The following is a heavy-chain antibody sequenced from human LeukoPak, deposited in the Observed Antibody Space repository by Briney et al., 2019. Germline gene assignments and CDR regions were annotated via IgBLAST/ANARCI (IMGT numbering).Heavy chain of an antibody. J-gene: IGHJ4*02. CDR2: ISAYNGNT. V-gene: IGHV1-18*01. D-gene: IGHD2-15*01. CDR1: GYTFTSYG. CDR3: ARDSRRYCSGGSCYSWLDY. Sequence: ASVKVSCKASGYTFTSYGISWVRQAPGQGLEWMGWISAYNGNTNYAQKLQGRVTMSTDTSTSAAYMELRSLRSDDTAVYYCARDSRRYCSGGSCYSWLDYWGQGTLVTVSS.